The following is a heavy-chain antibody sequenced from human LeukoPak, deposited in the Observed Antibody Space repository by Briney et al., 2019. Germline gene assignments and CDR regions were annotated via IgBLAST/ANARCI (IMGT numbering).Heavy chain of an antibody. CDR3: ARDLIGDSSGYYPDY. V-gene: IGHV3-74*01. D-gene: IGHD3-22*01. J-gene: IGHJ4*02. Sequence: GGSLRLSCAASGFTFSSYWMNWVRQAPGKGLVWVSRIASDGSSTTYADSVKGRFSISRDNSKNTLYLQMNSLRAEDTAVYYCARDLIGDSSGYYPDYWGQGTLVTVSS. CDR2: IASDGSST. CDR1: GFTFSSYW.